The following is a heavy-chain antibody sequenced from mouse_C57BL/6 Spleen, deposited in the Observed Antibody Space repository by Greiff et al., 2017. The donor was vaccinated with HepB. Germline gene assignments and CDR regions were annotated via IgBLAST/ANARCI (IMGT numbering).Heavy chain of an antibody. D-gene: IGHD2-3*01. CDR1: GYTFTSYW. J-gene: IGHJ2*01. Sequence: VQLQQPGAELVRPGSSVKLSCKASGYTFTSYWMHWVKQRPIQGLEWIGNIDPSDSETHYNQKFKDKATLTVDKSSSTAYMQLSSLTSEDSAVYYCASYYDGYYFDYWGQGTTLTVSS. V-gene: IGHV1-52*01. CDR3: ASYYDGYYFDY. CDR2: IDPSDSET.